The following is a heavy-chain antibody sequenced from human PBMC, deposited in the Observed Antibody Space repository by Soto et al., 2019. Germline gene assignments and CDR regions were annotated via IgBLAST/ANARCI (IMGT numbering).Heavy chain of an antibody. CDR1: GFTFSSYG. D-gene: IGHD3-22*01. CDR2: IWYDGSNK. Sequence: GGSLRLSCAASGFTFSSYGMHWVRQAPGKGLEWVAVIWYDGSNKYYADSVKGRFTISRDNSKNTLYLQMNSLRAEDTAVYYCARDGFRYYYDSSGSLMYWGQGTLVTVSS. V-gene: IGHV3-33*01. J-gene: IGHJ4*02. CDR3: ARDGFRYYYDSSGSLMY.